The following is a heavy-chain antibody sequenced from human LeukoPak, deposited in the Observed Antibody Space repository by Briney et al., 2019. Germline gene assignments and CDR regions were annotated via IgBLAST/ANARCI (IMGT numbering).Heavy chain of an antibody. V-gene: IGHV4-39*07. Sequence: SETLSLTCTVSGGSISSSSYYWGWIRQPPGKGLEWIGSIFYSGSTYYNPSLKSRVTVSLDTSKNQFSLKLSSVTAADTAVYYCARDLVAFDYWGQGALAIVSS. CDR1: GGSISSSSYY. CDR3: ARDLVAFDY. CDR2: IFYSGST. J-gene: IGHJ4*02. D-gene: IGHD2-15*01.